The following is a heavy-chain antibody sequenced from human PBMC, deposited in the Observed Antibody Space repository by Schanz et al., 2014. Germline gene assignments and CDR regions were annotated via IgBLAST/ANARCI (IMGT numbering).Heavy chain of an antibody. CDR3: ARARYTGYDCSGY. CDR1: GYSFTEYF. D-gene: IGHD5-12*01. CDR2: INTNSGQT. Sequence: QVQLVQSGPAVKKPGASMKVSCLASGYSFTEYFLHWVRQAPGQGLEWMGWINTNSGQTNHEKKFKGRVTVNRDTSIRTALMELSGMTSDDTETYFCARARYTGYDCSGYWGQGTLLIVSS. V-gene: IGHV1-2*02. J-gene: IGHJ4*02.